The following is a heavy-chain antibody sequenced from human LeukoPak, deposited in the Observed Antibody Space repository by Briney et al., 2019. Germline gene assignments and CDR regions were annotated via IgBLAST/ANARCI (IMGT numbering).Heavy chain of an antibody. CDR2: IYPGDSET. J-gene: IGHJ3*01. D-gene: IGHD2-21*02. CDR1: GYTFTSYW. V-gene: IGHV5-51*01. CDR3: ANLIGGDFAFDV. Sequence: VASVKVSCKASGYTFTSYWIGWVRQMPGKGLEWMGTIYPGDSETRYSPSFQGQVTISVDKFISTAYLQWSSLKASDTAMYYCANLIGGDFAFDVWGQGTMVTVSS.